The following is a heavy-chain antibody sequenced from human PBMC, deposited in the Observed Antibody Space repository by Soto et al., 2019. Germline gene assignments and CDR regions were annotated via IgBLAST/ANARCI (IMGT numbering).Heavy chain of an antibody. CDR2: FYSSGST. V-gene: IGHV4-30-4*01. J-gene: IGHJ6*02. Sequence: SETLSLTCTVSGGSISSGDYYWSWIRQPPGKGLEWIGYFYSSGSTYYNPSLKSRVTLSVDTSKTQFSLKLSSVTAADTAVYYCARADYYYYYGMDVWGQGTRSPSP. CDR3: ARADYYYYYGMDV. CDR1: GGSISSGDYY.